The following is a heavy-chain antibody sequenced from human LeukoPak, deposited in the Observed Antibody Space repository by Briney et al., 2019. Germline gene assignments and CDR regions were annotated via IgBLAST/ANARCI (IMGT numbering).Heavy chain of an antibody. Sequence: GGSLRLSCAASGLTFSDYYMSWIRQAPGKGLEWLSYINIGGTNTHYADSVKGRFTISRDNAKKSLYLEMINLRAEDTAVYYCATDGAGFDTWGQGVLVTVSS. V-gene: IGHV3-11*01. J-gene: IGHJ5*02. CDR1: GLTFSDYY. CDR3: ATDGAGFDT. CDR2: INIGGTNT.